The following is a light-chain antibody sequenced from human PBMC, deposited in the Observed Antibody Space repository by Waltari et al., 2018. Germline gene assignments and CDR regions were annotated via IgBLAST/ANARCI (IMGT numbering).Light chain of an antibody. J-gene: IGLJ2*01. Sequence: QSVLIQPPSASGTPGQSVTISCSGSNSNIGRNIINWYQQFPGTAPKLFIYANNQRASGFPDRFSGSKSGTSASLAISGLQSDDEAHYYCATWDDDLNGPVFGGGTELTVL. V-gene: IGLV1-44*01. CDR3: ATWDDDLNGPV. CDR2: ANN. CDR1: NSNIGRNI.